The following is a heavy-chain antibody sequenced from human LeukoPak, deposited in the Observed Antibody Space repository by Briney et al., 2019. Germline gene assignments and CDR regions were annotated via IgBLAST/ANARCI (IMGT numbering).Heavy chain of an antibody. J-gene: IGHJ4*02. V-gene: IGHV4-59*01. D-gene: IGHD1-26*01. Sequence: SETLSLTCTVSGGSISSYYWSWIRQPPGKGLGWIWYIYYSGSTNYNPSLKSRVTISVDTSKNQFSLKLSSVTAADTAVYYCARTGSYGDYFDYWGQGTLVTVSS. CDR3: ARTGSYGDYFDY. CDR2: IYYSGST. CDR1: GGSISSYY.